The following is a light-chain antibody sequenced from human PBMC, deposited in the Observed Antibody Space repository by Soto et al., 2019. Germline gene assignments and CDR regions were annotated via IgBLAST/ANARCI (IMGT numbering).Light chain of an antibody. CDR3: STWDDSLSGLV. CDR1: SSNVGSNT. J-gene: IGLJ2*01. V-gene: IGLV1-44*01. Sequence: QSVLTQPPSASGTPGQRVTISCSGSSSNVGSNTVNWYQQLPGTAPKLLIYSDDQRPSGVPGRFSGSKSGTSASLAISGLQSEDEATFYCSTWDDSLSGLVFGGGTQLTVL. CDR2: SDD.